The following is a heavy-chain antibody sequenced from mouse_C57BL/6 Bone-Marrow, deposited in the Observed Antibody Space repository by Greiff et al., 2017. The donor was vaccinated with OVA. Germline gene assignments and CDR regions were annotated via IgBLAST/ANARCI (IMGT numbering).Heavy chain of an antibody. Sequence: QVQLKQPGAELVRPGSSVKLSCKASGYTFTSYWMHWVKQRPIQGLEWIGNIDPSDSETHYNQKFKDKATLTVDKSSSTAYMQLSSLTSEDSAVYYCARRPAYVGYFDVWGTGTTVTVSS. CDR3: ARRPAYVGYFDV. J-gene: IGHJ1*03. CDR1: GYTFTSYW. V-gene: IGHV1-52*01. D-gene: IGHD1-1*01. CDR2: IDPSDSET.